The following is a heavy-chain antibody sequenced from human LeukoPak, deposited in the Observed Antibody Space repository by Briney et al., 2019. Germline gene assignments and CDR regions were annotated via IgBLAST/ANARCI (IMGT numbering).Heavy chain of an antibody. D-gene: IGHD2-2*01. J-gene: IGHJ6*02. CDR2: IIPIFGTA. CDR1: GGTFSSYA. CDR3: ARSTSYVNGMDV. Sequence: WASVKVSCKASGGTFSSYAISWVRRAPGQGLEWMGGIIPIFGTANYAQKFQGRVTITADESTSTAYMELSSLRSEDTAVYYCARSTSYVNGMDVWGQGTTVTVSS. V-gene: IGHV1-69*13.